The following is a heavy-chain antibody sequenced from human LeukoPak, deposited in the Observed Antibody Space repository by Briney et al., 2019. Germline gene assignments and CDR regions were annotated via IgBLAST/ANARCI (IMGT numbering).Heavy chain of an antibody. J-gene: IGHJ4*02. CDR2: ISGSGGST. CDR3: AKALYSSGWYFGY. D-gene: IGHD6-19*01. CDR1: GFTFSSYG. Sequence: GGSLRLSCAASGFTFSSYGMHWVRQAPGKGLEWVSAISGSGGSTYYADSVKGRFTISRDNSKNTLYLQMNSLRAEDTAVYYCAKALYSSGWYFGYWGQGTLVTVSS. V-gene: IGHV3-23*01.